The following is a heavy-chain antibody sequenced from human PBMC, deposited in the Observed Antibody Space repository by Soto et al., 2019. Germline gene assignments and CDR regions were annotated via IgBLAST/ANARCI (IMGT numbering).Heavy chain of an antibody. J-gene: IGHJ4*02. CDR1: GFIFSNYW. Sequence: EVQLVESGGGLVQPGGSLRLSCAGSGFIFSNYWMHWVRQAPGKGLEWVARIDHDGPTDYADSVRGRFTISRDNAENTLYVQMNSLRPEDTAVYYCVRDSHGDYWGQGTLVTVSS. CDR2: IDHDGPT. CDR3: VRDSHGDY. V-gene: IGHV3-74*01.